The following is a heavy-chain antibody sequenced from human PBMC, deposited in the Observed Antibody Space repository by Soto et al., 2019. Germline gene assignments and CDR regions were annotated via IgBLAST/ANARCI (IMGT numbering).Heavy chain of an antibody. J-gene: IGHJ4*02. CDR2: ST. Sequence: SGPTLVNPTQTLTLTCTVSGFSLTTRGMTLGWIRQPPGKAPEWLALSTQYSPSLQSRLTFTEDTSKNQVVLTMTNMDPVDTATSYCTLRQDTSRGPIYWGQGIMVTVYS. D-gene: IGHD6-13*01. CDR3: TLRQDTSRGPIY. CDR1: GFSLTTRGMT. V-gene: IGHV2-5*01.